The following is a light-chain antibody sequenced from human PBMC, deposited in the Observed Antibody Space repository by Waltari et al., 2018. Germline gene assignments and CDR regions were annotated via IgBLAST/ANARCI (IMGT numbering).Light chain of an antibody. V-gene: IGLV1-40*01. CDR3: QSYDSSLSGSI. CDR2: GNS. CDR1: SPTLGAGYD. Sequence: QSGLTQPPSVSGAPGPRVTIPCTGGSPTLGAGYDVHWYQLLPGTAPKPPIYGNSNRPSGVPDRFSGSKSGTSASLAITGLQAEDEADYYCQSYDSSLSGSIFGGGTKLTVL. J-gene: IGLJ2*01.